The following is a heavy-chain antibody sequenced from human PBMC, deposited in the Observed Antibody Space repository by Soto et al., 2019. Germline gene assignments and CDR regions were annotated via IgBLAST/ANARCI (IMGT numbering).Heavy chain of an antibody. CDR1: GGSFSGYY. CDR2: INHSGST. CDR3: ARGGISHWAYFYYMDV. J-gene: IGHJ6*03. Sequence: SETLSLTCAVYGGSFSGYYWSWIRKPPGKGLEWIGEINHSGSTNYNPSPKSRVTMSVDTSKNQFSLTLNSVTAADTATYYCARGGISHWAYFYYMDVWDRGTTVTVSS. D-gene: IGHD2-21*01. V-gene: IGHV4-34*01.